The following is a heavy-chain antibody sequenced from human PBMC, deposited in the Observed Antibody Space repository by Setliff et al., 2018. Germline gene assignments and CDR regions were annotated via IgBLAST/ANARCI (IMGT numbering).Heavy chain of an antibody. CDR2: IIPILGIA. Sequence: SVKVSCKASGGTFSSYAISWVRQAPGQGLEWMGGIIPILGIANYAQKFQGRVTITADESTSTAYMELSSLRSEDTAVYYCARGLHSSGWYWAFDYWGQGTLGTAPQ. J-gene: IGHJ4*02. D-gene: IGHD6-19*01. CDR3: ARGLHSSGWYWAFDY. CDR1: GGTFSSYA. V-gene: IGHV1-69*10.